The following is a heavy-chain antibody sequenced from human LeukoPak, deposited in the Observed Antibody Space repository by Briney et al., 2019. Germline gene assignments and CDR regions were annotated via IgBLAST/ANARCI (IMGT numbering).Heavy chain of an antibody. J-gene: IGHJ4*02. CDR3: ARETYYYGSGSFDY. V-gene: IGHV4-59*12. D-gene: IGHD3-10*01. Sequence: QASETLSLTCTVSGGSISSYYWSWIRQPPGKGLEWIGYIYYSGSTNYNPSLKSRVTMSVDTSKNQFSLKLSSVTAADTAVYYCARETYYYGSGSFDYWGQGTLVTVSS. CDR1: GGSISSYY. CDR2: IYYSGST.